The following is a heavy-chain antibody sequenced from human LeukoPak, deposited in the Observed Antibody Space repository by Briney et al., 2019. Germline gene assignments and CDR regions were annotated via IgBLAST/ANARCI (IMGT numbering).Heavy chain of an antibody. CDR2: VYYGGDT. D-gene: IGHD7-27*01. V-gene: IGHV4-59*08. CDR3: ARQGSASGAWGLFDY. J-gene: IGHJ4*02. Sequence: SETLSLTCSVSGVSITSSYWAWIRQPPGKGLEWIGNVYYGGDTNYHPPLKSRLPMSLDTSKSQLPLRQTSVTAADTAVYYCARQGSASGAWGLFDYWGQGSLVSVSS. CDR1: GVSITSSY.